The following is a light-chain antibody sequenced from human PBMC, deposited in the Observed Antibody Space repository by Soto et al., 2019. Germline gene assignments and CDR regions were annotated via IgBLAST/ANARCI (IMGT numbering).Light chain of an antibody. Sequence: QKPGKAPELLIYGASTLQSGVPARFSGSGSVTDFTLTICRLQSEDFATYYCQQYYSFPPAFGQGTKVDI. CDR3: QQYYSFPPA. V-gene: IGKV1D-8*01. J-gene: IGKJ1*01. CDR2: GAS.